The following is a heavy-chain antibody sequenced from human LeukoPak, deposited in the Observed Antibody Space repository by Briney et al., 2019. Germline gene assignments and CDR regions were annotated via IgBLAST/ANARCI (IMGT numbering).Heavy chain of an antibody. V-gene: IGHV1-24*01. CDR2: FDPEDGET. D-gene: IGHD6-13*01. Sequence: ASVKVSCKVSGYTLTELSMHWVRQAPGKGLEWVGGFDPEDGETIYAQKFQGRVTMTEDTSTDTAYMELSSLRSEDTAVYYCATSPIAAAAGIFDYWGQGTLVTVSS. CDR3: ATSPIAAAAGIFDY. CDR1: GYTLTELS. J-gene: IGHJ4*02.